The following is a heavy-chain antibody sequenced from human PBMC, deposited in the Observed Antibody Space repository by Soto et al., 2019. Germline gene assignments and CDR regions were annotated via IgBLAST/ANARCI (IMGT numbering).Heavy chain of an antibody. D-gene: IGHD4-17*01. CDR1: GGSISSGGYY. V-gene: IGHV4-31*03. CDR3: ARDIRVLRGPNRGTSTNWFDP. Sequence: ASETLSLTCTVSGGSISSGGYYWSWIRQHPGKGLEWIGYIYYSGSTYYNPSLKSRVTISVDTSKNQFSLKLSSVTAADTAVYYCARDIRVLRGPNRGTSTNWFDPWGQGTLVTVSS. CDR2: IYYSGST. J-gene: IGHJ5*02.